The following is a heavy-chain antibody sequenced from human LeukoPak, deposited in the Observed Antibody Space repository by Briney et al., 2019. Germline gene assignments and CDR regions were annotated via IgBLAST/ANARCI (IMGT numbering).Heavy chain of an antibody. J-gene: IGHJ4*02. CDR2: INHSGST. D-gene: IGHD3-10*01. CDR3: ARGGRITMVRGGHPYYFDY. Sequence: SETLSLTCAVYGGSFGGYYWSWIRQPPGKGLEWIGEINHSGSTNYNPSLKSRVTISVDTSKNQFSLKLSSVTAADTAVYYCARGGRITMVRGGHPYYFDYWGQGTLVTASS. V-gene: IGHV4-34*01. CDR1: GGSFGGYY.